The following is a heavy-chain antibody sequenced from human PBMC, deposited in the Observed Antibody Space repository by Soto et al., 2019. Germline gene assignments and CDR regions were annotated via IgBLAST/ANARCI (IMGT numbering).Heavy chain of an antibody. CDR3: ARTIFGVVISDYYYMDV. CDR2: IIPILGIA. D-gene: IGHD3-3*01. V-gene: IGHV1-69*02. J-gene: IGHJ6*03. Sequence: SVKVSCKASVGTFSSYTISWVRQAPGQGLEWMGRIIPILGIANYAQKFQGRVTITADRSTSTAYMELSSLRSEDTAVYYCARTIFGVVISDYYYMDVWGKGTTVTVSS. CDR1: VGTFSSYT.